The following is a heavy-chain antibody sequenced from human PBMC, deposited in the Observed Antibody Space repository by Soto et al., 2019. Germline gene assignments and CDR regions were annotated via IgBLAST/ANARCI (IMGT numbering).Heavy chain of an antibody. CDR1: GFTFSSYA. J-gene: IGHJ4*02. V-gene: IGHV3-23*01. CDR2: ISGSGGST. D-gene: IGHD3-22*01. CDR3: ARDYYDSSGYSRPYY. Sequence: GGSLRLSCAASGFTFSSYAMSWVRQAPGKGLEWVSAISGSGGSTYYADSVKGRFTISRDNSKNTLYLKMNNMKAEDTAVYYSARDYYDSSGYSRPYYWGQGTLVTVSS.